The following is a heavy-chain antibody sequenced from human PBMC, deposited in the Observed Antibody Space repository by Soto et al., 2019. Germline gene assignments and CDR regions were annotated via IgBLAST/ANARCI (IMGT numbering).Heavy chain of an antibody. CDR2: ISSSSSYT. V-gene: IGHV3-11*06. CDR1: GFTFNDYY. CDR3: AREGGRRLGYCSSTSCYNGMDV. D-gene: IGHD2-2*02. Sequence: GSLRLSCAASGFTFNDYYMSWIRQAPGKGLEWVSYISSSSSYTNYADSVKGRFTISRDNAKNSLYLQMNSLRAEDTAVYYCAREGGRRLGYCSSTSCYNGMDVWGQGTTVTVSS. J-gene: IGHJ6*02.